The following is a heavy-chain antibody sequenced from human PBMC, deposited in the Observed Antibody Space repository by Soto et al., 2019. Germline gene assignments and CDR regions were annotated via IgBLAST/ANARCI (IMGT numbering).Heavy chain of an antibody. V-gene: IGHV3-30*18. CDR3: TKDRQPLAFGYGLDV. CDR2: TSYDGTYT. Sequence: QVHLVESGGGVVQPGRSLRLSCAASGFTFNIFAMHWVRQAPGKGLEWVATTSYDGTYTFYAGSVEGRFTISRDDSYDTLFLLLSGLRPEDTAVYYCTKDRQPLAFGYGLDVWGQGTTVTVSS. CDR1: GFTFNIFA. D-gene: IGHD2-21*01. J-gene: IGHJ6*02.